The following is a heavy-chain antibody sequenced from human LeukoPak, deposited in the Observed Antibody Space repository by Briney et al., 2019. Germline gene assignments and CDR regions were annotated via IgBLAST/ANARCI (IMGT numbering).Heavy chain of an antibody. Sequence: GGSLRLSCCAASGFTFGDYYMSWIRQAPGKGLEWVSYISSSSSTIYYADSVKGRFIISRDNAKNSLYLQMNSLRAEDTAVYYCARLSPSGWYGYFQQWGQGTLVTVSA. CDR1: GFTFGDYY. J-gene: IGHJ1*01. CDR3: ARLSPSGWYGYFQQ. V-gene: IGHV3-11*04. D-gene: IGHD6-19*01. CDR2: ISSSSSTI.